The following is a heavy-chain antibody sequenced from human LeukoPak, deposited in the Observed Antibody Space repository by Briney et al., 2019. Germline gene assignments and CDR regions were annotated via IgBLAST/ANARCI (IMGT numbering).Heavy chain of an antibody. Sequence: SETLTLTCTVSGGPISSSSYYWGWIRQPPGKGLEWIGSIYYSGSTYYNPSLKSRVTISVDTSKNQFSLKLSSVTAADTAVYYCARHARAAMYYFDYWGQGTLVTVSS. V-gene: IGHV4-39*01. J-gene: IGHJ4*02. CDR1: GGPISSSSYY. CDR2: IYYSGST. D-gene: IGHD2-2*01. CDR3: ARHARAAMYYFDY.